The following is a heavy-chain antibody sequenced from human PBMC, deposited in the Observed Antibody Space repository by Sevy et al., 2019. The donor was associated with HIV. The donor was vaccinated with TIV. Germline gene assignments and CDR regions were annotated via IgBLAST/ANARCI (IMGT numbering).Heavy chain of an antibody. D-gene: IGHD2-8*02. CDR2: MHSGGNT. J-gene: IGHJ4*02. V-gene: IGHV4-4*07. CDR1: GASITTYY. CDR3: ARVTGNNY. Sequence: SETLSLTCTVSGASITTYYWSWFRQPAGKGLEWIGRMHSGGNTNYNPSLQGRVTMSLDTSKNQFSLTLDVVTAADAAVYYCARVTGNNYWGQGILVTVSS.